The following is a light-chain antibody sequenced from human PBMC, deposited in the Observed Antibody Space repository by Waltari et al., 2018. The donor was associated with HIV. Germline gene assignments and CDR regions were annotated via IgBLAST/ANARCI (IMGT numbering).Light chain of an antibody. CDR1: QTVNNNF. CDR3: QYFTSTPTYT. V-gene: IGKV3-20*01. CDR2: GAS. Sequence: VVLTQPPRTLSLSAGERVSLSCRSNQTVNNNFLTWYQQKPGQAPRLLIYGASNRATDIPDRFSGFGSWTDFTLFISTLDPEDSALYFCQYFTSTPTYTFGQGTKLEIK. J-gene: IGKJ2*01.